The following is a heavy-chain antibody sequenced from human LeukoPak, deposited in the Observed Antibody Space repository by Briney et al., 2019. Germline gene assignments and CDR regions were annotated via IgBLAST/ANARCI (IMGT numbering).Heavy chain of an antibody. Sequence: GGSLRLSCAASGFTFSGYSLTWVRQAPGKGLEWVSSISNTGSYTYYLDSVKGRFTISRDNAKNSTFLQMNSLRAEDTAVYYCARDHDRQFDWRSYFQYWGQGTLVTVSS. CDR2: ISNTGSYT. J-gene: IGHJ1*01. CDR1: GFTFSGYS. D-gene: IGHD3-9*01. CDR3: ARDHDRQFDWRSYFQY. V-gene: IGHV3-21*01.